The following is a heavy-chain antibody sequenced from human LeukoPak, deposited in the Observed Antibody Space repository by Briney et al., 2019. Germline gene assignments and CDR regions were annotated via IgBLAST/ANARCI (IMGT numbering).Heavy chain of an antibody. CDR3: ARPYSSGWYGDFDY. CDR2: IYYSGST. J-gene: IGHJ4*02. CDR1: GGSISSSSYY. D-gene: IGHD6-19*01. Sequence: PGTLSLTCTVSGGSISSSSYYWGWIRQPPGKGLEWIGSIYYSGSTYYNPSLKSRVTISVDTSKNQFSPKLSSVTAADTAVYYCARPYSSGWYGDFDYWGQGTLVTVSS. V-gene: IGHV4-39*01.